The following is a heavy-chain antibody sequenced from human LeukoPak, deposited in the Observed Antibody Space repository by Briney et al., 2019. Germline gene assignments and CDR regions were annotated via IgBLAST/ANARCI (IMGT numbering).Heavy chain of an antibody. CDR1: GFTFSGFG. V-gene: IGHV3-30*03. CDR2: ISYNARHE. Sequence: GKSLRLSCVASGFTFSGFGMHWVRQAPGKGLEWVAVISYNARHEYYRDSVKGRFSISRDNSKNTVSLQMDSLTIEDTAVYYCVRGGSPPTSTWSLDEWGQGTLVSVSS. D-gene: IGHD2-2*01. CDR3: VRGGSPPTSTWSLDE. J-gene: IGHJ4*02.